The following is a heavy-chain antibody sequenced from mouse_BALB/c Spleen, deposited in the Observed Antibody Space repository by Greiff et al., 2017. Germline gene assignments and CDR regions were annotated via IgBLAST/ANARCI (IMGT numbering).Heavy chain of an antibody. CDR3: ARRFRGNYAWFAY. CDR2: ISYSGST. Sequence: VQLKQSGPSLVKPSQTLSLTCSVTGDSITSGYWNWIRKFPGNKLEYMGYISYSGSTYYNPSLKSRISITRDTSKNQYYLQLNSVTTEDTATYYCARRFRGNYAWFAYWGQGTLVTVSA. J-gene: IGHJ3*01. D-gene: IGHD1-1*02. CDR1: GDSITSGY. V-gene: IGHV3-8*02.